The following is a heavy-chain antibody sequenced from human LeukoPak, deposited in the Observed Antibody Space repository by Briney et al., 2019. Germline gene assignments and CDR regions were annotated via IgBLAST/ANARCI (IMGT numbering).Heavy chain of an antibody. CDR3: ARAPYSNYGNFDY. V-gene: IGHV1-2*02. D-gene: IGHD4-11*01. CDR1: GYTFTGYY. Sequence: GASVEVSCKASGYTFTGYYMHWVRQAPGQGLEWMGWINPNSGGTNYAQKFQGRVTMTRDTSISTAYMELSRLRSDDTAVYYCARAPYSNYGNFDYWGQGTLVTVSS. J-gene: IGHJ4*02. CDR2: INPNSGGT.